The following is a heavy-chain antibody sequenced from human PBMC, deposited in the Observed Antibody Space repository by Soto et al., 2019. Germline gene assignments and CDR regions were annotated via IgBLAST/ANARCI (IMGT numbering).Heavy chain of an antibody. J-gene: IGHJ4*02. CDR3: ARVNPGYSYVNY. CDR2: ISSSSSTI. Sequence: QPGGSLRLSCAASGFPFSSYSMNWVRQAPGKGLEWVSYISSSSSTIYYADSVKGRFTISRDNAKNTLYLQMNSLRAEDTAVYYCARVNPGYSYVNYWGQGTLVTVSS. V-gene: IGHV3-48*04. D-gene: IGHD5-18*01. CDR1: GFPFSSYS.